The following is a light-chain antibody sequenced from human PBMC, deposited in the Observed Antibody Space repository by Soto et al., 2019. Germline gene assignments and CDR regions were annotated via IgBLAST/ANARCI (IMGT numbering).Light chain of an antibody. V-gene: IGKV3D-20*02. J-gene: IGKJ5*01. CDR1: HSVTNSF. Sequence: EIVVAQSPRTLSLSPGERATLSCRASHSVTNSFLAWYQQKPGQAPRLLIYGASRRATGIPDRFTGSGSGTDFTLTISSLEAEDFAVYYCHQRSNRLDTFGQGTRLEIK. CDR3: HQRSNRLDT. CDR2: GAS.